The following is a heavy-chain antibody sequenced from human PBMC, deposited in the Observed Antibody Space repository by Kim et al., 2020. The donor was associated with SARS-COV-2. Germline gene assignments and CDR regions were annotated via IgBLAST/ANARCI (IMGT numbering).Heavy chain of an antibody. CDR2: ISDNGGST. V-gene: IGHV3-23*01. Sequence: GGSLRLSCAASGFTFSSNAMSWVRQAPGKGLEWVSSISDNGGSTYYADSGKGRFTISRDNSGNTLYLQMNSLRAEDTAVYFCAKVPGSYFYYFDYWGQG. D-gene: IGHD1-26*01. CDR1: GFTFSSNA. J-gene: IGHJ4*02. CDR3: AKVPGSYFYYFDY.